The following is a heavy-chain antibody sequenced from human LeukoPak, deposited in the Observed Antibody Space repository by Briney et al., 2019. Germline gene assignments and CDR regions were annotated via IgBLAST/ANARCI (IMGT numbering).Heavy chain of an antibody. V-gene: IGHV4-34*01. CDR1: GGSFSGYY. CDR3: ARGIRSSGVVTAMDISARIWFDP. D-gene: IGHD5-18*01. Sequence: PSETLSLTCAVYGGSFSGYYWSWIRQPPGKGLEWIGEINHSGSTNYNPSLKSRVTISVDTSKNQFSLKLSSVTAADTAVYYCARGIRSSGVVTAMDISARIWFDPWGQGTLVTVSS. J-gene: IGHJ5*02. CDR2: INHSGST.